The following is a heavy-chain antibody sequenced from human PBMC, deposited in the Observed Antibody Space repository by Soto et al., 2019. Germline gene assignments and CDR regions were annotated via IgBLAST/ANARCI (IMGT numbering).Heavy chain of an antibody. CDR1: GGTFSSYA. CDR3: ASPRDTIFGVVTGFPSYYYYGMDV. Sequence: SVKVSCKASGGTFSSYAISWVRQAPGQGREWMGGIIPIFGTANYAQKFQGRVTITADKSTSTAYMELSSLRSEDTAVYYCASPRDTIFGVVTGFPSYYYYGMDVWGQGTTVTVSS. V-gene: IGHV1-69*06. CDR2: IIPIFGTA. D-gene: IGHD3-3*01. J-gene: IGHJ6*02.